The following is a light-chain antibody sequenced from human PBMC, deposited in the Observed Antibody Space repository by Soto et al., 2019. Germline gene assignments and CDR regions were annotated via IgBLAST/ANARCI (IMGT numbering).Light chain of an antibody. V-gene: IGLV2-14*01. J-gene: IGLJ3*02. CDR3: RSYTGSTTLVL. CDR1: SSDVGGYNF. CDR2: AVN. Sequence: QSALTQPASVSGSPGQSITISCTGTSSDVGGYNFVSWYQQHPGKPPKLIIYAVNNRPSGVSDRFSASKSGNTASLTISGLQAEDEADYYCRSYTGSTTLVLFGGGTKLTVL.